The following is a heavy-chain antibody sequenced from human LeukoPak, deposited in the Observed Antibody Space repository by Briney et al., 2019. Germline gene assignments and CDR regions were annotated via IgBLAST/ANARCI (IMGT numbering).Heavy chain of an antibody. CDR1: GGSFSGYY. V-gene: IGHV4-34*01. J-gene: IGHJ3*02. CDR3: ARDLASSGYYQGGRNAFDI. D-gene: IGHD3-22*01. CDR2: INHSGST. Sequence: TSETLSLTCAVYGGSFSGYYWSWIRQPPGKGLEWIGEINHSGSTNYNPSLKSRVTISVDTSKNQFSLKLSSVTAADTAVYYCARDLASSGYYQGGRNAFDIWGQGTMVTVSS.